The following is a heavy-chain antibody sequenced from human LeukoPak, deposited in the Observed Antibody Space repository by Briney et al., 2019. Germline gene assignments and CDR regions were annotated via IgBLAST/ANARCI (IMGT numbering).Heavy chain of an antibody. CDR3: ARDMTTVVTQTHFDY. J-gene: IGHJ4*02. CDR1: GYTFTSYY. Sequence: GASVKVSCKASGYTFTSYYMHWVRQAPGQGLEWMGIINPSGGSTSYAQKFQGRVTMTRDTSTSTVYMELSSLRSEDTAVYYCARDMTTVVTQTHFDYWGQGTLVTVSS. V-gene: IGHV1-46*01. CDR2: INPSGGST. D-gene: IGHD4-23*01.